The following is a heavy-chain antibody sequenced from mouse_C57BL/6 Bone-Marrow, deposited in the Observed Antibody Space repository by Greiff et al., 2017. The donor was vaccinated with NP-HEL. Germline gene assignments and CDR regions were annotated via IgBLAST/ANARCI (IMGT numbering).Heavy chain of an antibody. CDR1: GFNIKDYY. J-gene: IGHJ4*01. D-gene: IGHD1-1*01. V-gene: IGHV14-1*01. CDR2: IDPEDGDT. Sequence: VQLKESGAELVRPGASVKLSCTASGFNIKDYYMHWVKQRPEQGLEWIGRIDPEDGDTEYAPKFQGKATMTADTSSNTAYLQISSLTSEDTAVYYCTTRTTVVAYYAMDYWGQGTSVTVSS. CDR3: TTRTTVVAYYAMDY.